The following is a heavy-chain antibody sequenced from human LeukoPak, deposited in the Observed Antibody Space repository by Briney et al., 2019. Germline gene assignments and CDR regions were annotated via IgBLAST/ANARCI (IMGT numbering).Heavy chain of an antibody. CDR2: FDVDQLKH. CDR1: GYTLKEVA. J-gene: IGHJ5*02. V-gene: IGHV1-24*01. D-gene: IGHD1-26*01. Sequence: GASVKVSCKVSGYTLKEVAIHWVRQAPGKGLEWMGGFDVDQLKHVHAQNFQGRLIMTEDTSAETAYMELSSLRSEDTAVYYCATLNPGHGGSYYSWFDPWGQGTLVTVSS. CDR3: ATLNPGHGGSYYSWFDP.